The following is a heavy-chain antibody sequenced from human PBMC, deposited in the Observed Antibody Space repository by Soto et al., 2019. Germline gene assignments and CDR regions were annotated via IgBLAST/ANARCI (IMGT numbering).Heavy chain of an antibody. CDR3: ARVGGGVLKKGPPLDY. D-gene: IGHD3-10*01. CDR1: GGSFSGYY. Sequence: SETLSLTCAVYGGSFSGYYRSWIRQPPGKGLEWIGEINHSGDTNYNPSLKSRVTISVDTSKNQFSLKLSSVTAADTAVYYCARVGGGVLKKGPPLDYWGQGTLVTVSS. J-gene: IGHJ4*02. CDR2: INHSGDT. V-gene: IGHV4-34*01.